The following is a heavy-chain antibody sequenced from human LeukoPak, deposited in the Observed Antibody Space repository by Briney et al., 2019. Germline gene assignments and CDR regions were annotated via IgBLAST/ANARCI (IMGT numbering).Heavy chain of an antibody. Sequence: GASVKVSCKASGYTFTDYALHWVRQAPGQSPEWMGWITTGRGETRYSQEFQRRITFTRDTSASTVYMDLSDLRSEDMAVYYCARGGKQWRGGNYFDSWGQGTLVAVSS. J-gene: IGHJ4*02. CDR2: ITTGRGET. CDR3: ARGGKQWRGGNYFDS. CDR1: GYTFTDYA. D-gene: IGHD6-19*01. V-gene: IGHV1-3*03.